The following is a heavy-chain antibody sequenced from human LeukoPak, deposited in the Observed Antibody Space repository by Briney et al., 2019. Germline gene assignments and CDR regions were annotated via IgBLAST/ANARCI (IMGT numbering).Heavy chain of an antibody. V-gene: IGHV3-21*01. CDR2: ISSSSSYI. CDR1: GITFRNFA. Sequence: GGSLRLSCVAPGITFRNFAMNWVRQAPGKGLEWVSSISSSSSYIYYADSVKGRFTISRDNAKNSLYLQMNSLRAEDTAVYYCARAAARGAFDIWGQGTMVTVSS. J-gene: IGHJ3*02. D-gene: IGHD6-6*01. CDR3: ARAAARGAFDI.